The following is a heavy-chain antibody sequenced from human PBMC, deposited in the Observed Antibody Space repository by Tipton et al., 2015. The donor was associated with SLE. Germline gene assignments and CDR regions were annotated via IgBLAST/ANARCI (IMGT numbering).Heavy chain of an antibody. CDR2: IIPVFGTT. J-gene: IGHJ4*02. CDR3: ARGAKYYDTSGYYYPFDH. CDR1: GGPFSNYA. V-gene: IGHV1-69*01. D-gene: IGHD3-9*01. Sequence: QLVQSGPEVKKPGSSVKVSCKVSGGPFSNYAISWVRQAPGEGLEWMGGIIPVFGTTNSAQKFQARVTLTADELTTTASMELSSLTYDDSAIYYCARGAKYYDTSGYYYPFDHWGQGTLVTVSS.